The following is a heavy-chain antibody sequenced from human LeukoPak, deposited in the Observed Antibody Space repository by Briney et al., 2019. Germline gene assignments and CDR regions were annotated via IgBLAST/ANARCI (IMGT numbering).Heavy chain of an antibody. Sequence: GGSLRLSCAASGFTFTNYSTTWVRQAPGKGLEWVSYISSSGSTIYYADSVKGRFTISRDNAKNSLYLQMNSLRAEDTAVYYCAELGITMIGGVWGKGTTVTISS. CDR2: ISSSGSTI. J-gene: IGHJ6*04. CDR3: AELGITMIGGV. CDR1: GFTFTNYS. D-gene: IGHD3-10*02. V-gene: IGHV3-48*04.